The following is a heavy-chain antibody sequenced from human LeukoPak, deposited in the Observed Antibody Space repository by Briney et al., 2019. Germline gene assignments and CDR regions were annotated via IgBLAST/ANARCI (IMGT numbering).Heavy chain of an antibody. Sequence: GGSLRLSCAASGFTFSSYAMSWVRQAPGKGLEWVSAISGSGGSTYYADSVKGRFTISRDNSKNTLYLQMNSLRAEDTAVYYCAKDLRFLEWLLNYFDYWGQGTLVTVSS. CDR2: ISGSGGST. CDR3: AKDLRFLEWLLNYFDY. J-gene: IGHJ4*02. CDR1: GFTFSSYA. D-gene: IGHD3-3*01. V-gene: IGHV3-23*01.